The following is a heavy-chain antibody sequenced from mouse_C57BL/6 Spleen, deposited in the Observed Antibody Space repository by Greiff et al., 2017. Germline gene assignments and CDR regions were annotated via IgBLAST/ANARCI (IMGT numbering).Heavy chain of an antibody. Sequence: QVQLQQSGAELVRPGTSVKVSCKASGYAFTNYLIEWVKQRPGQGLEWIGVINPGSGGTNYNEKFKGKATLTADKSSSTAYMQLSSLTSEDSAVYFCARWIYYDSTGGFFDYWGQGTTLTVSS. V-gene: IGHV1-54*01. J-gene: IGHJ2*01. CDR3: ARWIYYDSTGGFFDY. CDR2: INPGSGGT. D-gene: IGHD2-4*01. CDR1: GYAFTNYL.